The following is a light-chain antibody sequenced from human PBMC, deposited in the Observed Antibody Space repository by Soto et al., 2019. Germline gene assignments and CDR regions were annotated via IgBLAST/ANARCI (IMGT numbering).Light chain of an antibody. V-gene: IGKV1D-12*01. CDR1: QGIRSW. J-gene: IGKJ5*01. Sequence: DIQMTQSPYSVSAAVGDRVTITCRASQGIRSWLAWYQQKPGKAPKLLIYAASKLQSGVPSRFSGSGSGTDFTLTISSLQPEDFATYYCQQANSFPVTFGQGTRLEI. CDR2: AAS. CDR3: QQANSFPVT.